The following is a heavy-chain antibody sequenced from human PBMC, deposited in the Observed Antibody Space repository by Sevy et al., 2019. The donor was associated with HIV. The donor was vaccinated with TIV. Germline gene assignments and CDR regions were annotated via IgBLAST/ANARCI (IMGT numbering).Heavy chain of an antibody. J-gene: IGHJ4*02. V-gene: IGHV1-46*01. D-gene: IGHD5-12*01. CDR3: AIPGFSGYDGVDQ. CDR2: INPSGCST. Sequence: ASVNVSCKASRYTFTSYSIHWVRQAPGQGLEGVGIINPSGCSTTYPQMFQGRVTLTRDKSTSTVFLELSSLRSDDTAVYYCAIPGFSGYDGVDQWGQGTLVTVSS. CDR1: RYTFTSYS.